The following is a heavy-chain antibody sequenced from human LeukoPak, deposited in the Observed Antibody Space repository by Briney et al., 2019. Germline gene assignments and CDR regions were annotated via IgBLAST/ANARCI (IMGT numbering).Heavy chain of an antibody. CDR3: ARLLPTHYYGSGSYYKKGDY. V-gene: IGHV4-34*01. D-gene: IGHD3-10*01. J-gene: IGHJ4*02. CDR1: GGSFSGYY. Sequence: SETLSLTCAVYGGSFSGYYWSWIRQPPGKGLEWIGEINHSGSTNYNPSLKSRVTISVDTPKNQFSLKLSSVTAADTAVYYCARLLPTHYYGSGSYYKKGDYWGQGTLVTVSS. CDR2: INHSGST.